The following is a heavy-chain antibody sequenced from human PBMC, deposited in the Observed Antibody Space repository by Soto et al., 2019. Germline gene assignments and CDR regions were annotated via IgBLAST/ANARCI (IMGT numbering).Heavy chain of an antibody. J-gene: IGHJ4*02. CDR3: AASLSGDPYPLDY. CDR1: GFTFSSYA. Sequence: GGSLRLSCAASGFTFSSYAMSWVRQAPGKGLEWVSSINAVDEFTKYADSVKGRFTISRDNAKNTLYLQMNGLRAEDTAVYYCAASLSGDPYPLDYWGQGTLVTVSS. V-gene: IGHV3-23*01. D-gene: IGHD7-27*01. CDR2: INAVDEFT.